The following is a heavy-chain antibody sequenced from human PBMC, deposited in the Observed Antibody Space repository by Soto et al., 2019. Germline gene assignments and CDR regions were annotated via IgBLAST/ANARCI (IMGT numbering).Heavy chain of an antibody. V-gene: IGHV3-73*01. CDR1: GFTFSGSA. CDR2: IRSKANSYAT. CDR3: TYDSSGTRAFDI. D-gene: IGHD3-22*01. Sequence: GGSLRLSCATSGFTFSGSAMHWVRQASGKGLEWVGRIRSKANSYATAYAASVKGRFTISRDDSKNTAYLQMNSLKTEDTAVYYCTYDSSGTRAFDIWGQGTMVTVSS. J-gene: IGHJ3*02.